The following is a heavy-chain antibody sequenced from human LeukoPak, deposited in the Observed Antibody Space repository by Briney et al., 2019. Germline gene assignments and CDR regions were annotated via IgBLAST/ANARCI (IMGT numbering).Heavy chain of an antibody. D-gene: IGHD3-10*01. CDR2: INHSGST. CDR3: ARGLVLWFGDLDY. Sequence: SETLSLTCAVYGGSFSGYYWSWIRQPPGKGLEWIGEINHSGSTNHNPSLKSRVTISVDTSKNQFSLKLSSVTAADTAVYYCARGLVLWFGDLDYWGQGTLVTVSS. CDR1: GGSFSGYY. J-gene: IGHJ4*02. V-gene: IGHV4-34*01.